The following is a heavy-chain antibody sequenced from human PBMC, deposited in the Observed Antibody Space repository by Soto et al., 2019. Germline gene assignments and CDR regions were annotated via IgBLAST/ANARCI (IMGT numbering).Heavy chain of an antibody. CDR2: FDPEDGET. CDR3: AIGNGNWFNWFDP. D-gene: IGHD1-1*01. V-gene: IGHV1-24*01. Sequence: GASVKVSCKVSGYTVSELSMQWVRQAPGKGLEWMGGFDPEDGETTYAQKFQGRVTMTEDTSTDTAYIELTSLRSEDTAVYYCAIGNGNWFNWFDPWGQGTLVTVSS. J-gene: IGHJ5*02. CDR1: GYTVSELS.